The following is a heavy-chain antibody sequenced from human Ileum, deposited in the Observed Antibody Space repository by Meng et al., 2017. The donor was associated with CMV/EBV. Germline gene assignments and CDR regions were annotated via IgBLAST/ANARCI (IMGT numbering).Heavy chain of an antibody. CDR2: ISSSSSYI. V-gene: IGHV3-21*01. D-gene: IGHD3-22*01. CDR3: ARDGSYSTCDY. Sequence: KGLEWVSSISSSSSYIYYADSVKGRFTISRDNAKNSLYLQMNSLRAEDTAVYYCARDGSYSTCDYWGQGTLVTVSS. J-gene: IGHJ4*02.